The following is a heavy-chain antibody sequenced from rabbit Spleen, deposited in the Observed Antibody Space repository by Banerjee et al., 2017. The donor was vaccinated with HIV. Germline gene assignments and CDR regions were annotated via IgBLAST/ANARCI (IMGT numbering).Heavy chain of an antibody. V-gene: IGHV1S39*01. Sequence: QQQLVESGGGLVQPGGSLTLSCKASGFDFSSYGVSCVRRAPGKGREWIGYIDPIFDSTFYSSWAKGRVTFTKSSSTTVTLKMHILTAADTATYFCVRESFYNADGDDNGFNLWGPGTLVTVS. CDR1: GFDFSSYG. J-gene: IGHJ4*01. CDR3: VRESFYNADGDDNGFNL. CDR2: IDPIFDST. D-gene: IGHD2-1*01.